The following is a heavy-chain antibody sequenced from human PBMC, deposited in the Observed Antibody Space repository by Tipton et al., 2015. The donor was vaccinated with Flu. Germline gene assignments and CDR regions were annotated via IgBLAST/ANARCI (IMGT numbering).Heavy chain of an antibody. CDR1: GFTFDDYG. CDR3: ARHSSGWYEGHFQH. J-gene: IGHJ1*01. CDR2: INWNGGST. V-gene: IGHV3-20*04. Sequence: GSLRLSCAASGFTFDDYGMSWVRQAPGKGLEWVSGINWNGGSTGYADSVKGRFTISRDNAKNSLYLQMNSLRAEDTALYYCARHSSGWYEGHFQHWGQGTLVTVSS. D-gene: IGHD6-19*01.